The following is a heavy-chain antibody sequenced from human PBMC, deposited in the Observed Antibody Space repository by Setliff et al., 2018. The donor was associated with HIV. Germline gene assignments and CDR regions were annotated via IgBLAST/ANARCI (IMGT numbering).Heavy chain of an antibody. J-gene: IGHJ4*02. V-gene: IGHV3-7*01. Sequence: ETLSLTCTVSGGSMSGLYWSWIRQPPGKGLEWVANIKQDGSEKYYVDSVKGRFTISRDNAKNSLYLQMNSLRAEDTAVYYCARNQGSSWYYFDYWGQGTLVTVSS. CDR3: ARNQGSSWYYFDY. CDR1: GGSMSGLY. D-gene: IGHD6-13*01. CDR2: IKQDGSEK.